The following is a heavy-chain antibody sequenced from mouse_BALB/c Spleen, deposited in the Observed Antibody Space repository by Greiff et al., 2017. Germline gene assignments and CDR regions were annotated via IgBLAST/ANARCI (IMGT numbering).Heavy chain of an antibody. CDR1: GYTFTDYN. J-gene: IGHJ1*01. CDR2: IYPYNGGT. CDR3: ARERDGNWYFDV. V-gene: IGHV1S29*02. D-gene: IGHD2-1*01. Sequence: EVKLMESGPELVKPGASVKISCKASGYTFTDYNMHWVKQSHGKSLEWIGYIYPYNGGTGYNQKFKSKATLTVDNSSSTAYMELRSLTSEDSAVYYCARERDGNWYFDVWGAGTTVTVSS.